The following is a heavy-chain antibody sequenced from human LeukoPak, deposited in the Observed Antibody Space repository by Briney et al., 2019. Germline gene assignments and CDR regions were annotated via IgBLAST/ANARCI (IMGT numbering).Heavy chain of an antibody. J-gene: IGHJ4*02. CDR3: AREDGYNSGPRPASGDY. CDR2: ISSSSYI. CDR1: GFTFSSYS. V-gene: IGHV3-21*01. Sequence: GGSLRLSCAASGFTFSSYSMNWVRQAPGKGLEWVSSISSSSYIYYADSVKGRFTISRDNAKNSLYLQMNSLRAEDTAVYYCAREDGYNSGPRPASGDYWGQGTLVTVSS. D-gene: IGHD5-24*01.